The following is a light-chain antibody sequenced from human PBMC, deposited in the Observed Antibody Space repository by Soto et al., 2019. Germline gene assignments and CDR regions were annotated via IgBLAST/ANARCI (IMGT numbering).Light chain of an antibody. V-gene: IGKV3D-15*01. J-gene: IGKJ4*01. CDR2: GAS. CDR3: QQYNSWPLT. CDR1: QSIKNY. Sequence: EIVLTQSPAIVSFSPGERSTLSCMTSQSIKNYLSWYQKRPGQAPRLLIYGASSRATGIPERLSGSGSGTELTITISSMQSEDFAVYYCQQYNSWPLTFGGGTQVDIK.